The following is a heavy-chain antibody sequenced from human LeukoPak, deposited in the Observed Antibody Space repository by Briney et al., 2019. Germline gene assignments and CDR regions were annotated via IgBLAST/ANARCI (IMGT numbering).Heavy chain of an antibody. Sequence: GGSLRLSCAASGFTFSTFAMTWVRQAPGKGLEWVSAISGSGGSTYYADSVKGRLTISRDNSKNTLYLQMNSLRAEDTAVYYCAKSGSSWYDYFDYWGQGILVTVSS. CDR2: ISGSGGST. V-gene: IGHV3-23*01. J-gene: IGHJ4*02. CDR3: AKSGSSWYDYFDY. CDR1: GFTFSTFA. D-gene: IGHD6-13*01.